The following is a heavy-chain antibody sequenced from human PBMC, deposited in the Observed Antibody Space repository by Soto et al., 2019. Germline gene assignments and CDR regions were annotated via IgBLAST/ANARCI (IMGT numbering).Heavy chain of an antibody. V-gene: IGHV4-39*01. D-gene: IGHD1-26*01. CDR2: IYYSGST. CDR3: ARGGPVGVDY. J-gene: IGHJ4*02. CDR1: GGSISSSSYY. Sequence: QLQLQESGPGLVKPSETLSLTCTVSGGSISSSSYYWGWIRQPPGKGLEWIGSIYYSGSTYYNPSLRRRVTMSVDTSKYQFSLKLSSVTAADTAVYYCARGGPVGVDYWGQGTLVTVSS.